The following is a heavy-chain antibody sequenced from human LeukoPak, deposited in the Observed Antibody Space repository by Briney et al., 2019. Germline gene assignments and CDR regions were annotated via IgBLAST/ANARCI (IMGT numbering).Heavy chain of an antibody. CDR1: GYTFTGYY. CDR3: ARAGVRYYYDSSGYYLDFDF. Sequence: ASVKVSCKASGYTFTGYYMHWVRQAPGQGLEWMGWINPNSGGTSYPQKFQGRVTMTRDTSITTAYMELSSLRSDDTAVYYRARAGVRYYYDSSGYYLDFDFWGQGTLVTVSS. D-gene: IGHD3-22*01. V-gene: IGHV1-2*02. CDR2: INPNSGGT. J-gene: IGHJ4*02.